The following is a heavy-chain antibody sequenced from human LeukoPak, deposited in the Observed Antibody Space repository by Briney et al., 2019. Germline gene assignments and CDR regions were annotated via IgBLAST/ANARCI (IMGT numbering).Heavy chain of an antibody. V-gene: IGHV3-23*01. CDR1: GFTFSSYA. CDR3: ARDSSGYYYYFDY. D-gene: IGHD3-22*01. Sequence: PGGSLRLSCSASGFTFSSYAMHWVRQAPGKGLEWVSVISGNGGSTYHADSVKGRFTISRDNSKNTLYLQMNSLRAEDTAVYYCARDSSGYYYYFDYWGQGTLVTVSS. CDR2: ISGNGGST. J-gene: IGHJ4*02.